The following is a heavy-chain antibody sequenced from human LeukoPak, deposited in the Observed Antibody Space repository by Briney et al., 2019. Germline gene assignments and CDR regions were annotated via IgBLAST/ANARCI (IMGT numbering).Heavy chain of an antibody. CDR2: ISHSGST. CDR1: GASISSGPW. Sequence: PSETLSLTCAVSGASISSGPWWTWVRQPPGQGLEWIGEISHSGSTNHNPSLKSRVTMSVDKSKNQFSLKLSSVTAADTAVYYCARANYEPLDCWGQGTLVTVSS. D-gene: IGHD1-7*01. V-gene: IGHV4-4*02. CDR3: ARANYEPLDC. J-gene: IGHJ4*02.